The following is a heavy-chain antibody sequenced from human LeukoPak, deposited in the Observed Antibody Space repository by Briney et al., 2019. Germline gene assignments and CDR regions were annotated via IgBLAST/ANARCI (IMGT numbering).Heavy chain of an antibody. CDR2: MNPNSGNT. J-gene: IGHJ4*02. V-gene: IGHV1-8*01. D-gene: IGHD6-13*01. Sequence: GASVKVSCKASGYTFTSYDINWVRQATGQGPEWMGWMNPNSGNTGYAQKFQGRVTMTRNTSISTAYMELSSLRSEDTAVYYCARGVSSWYDGDYWGQGTLVTVSS. CDR1: GYTFTSYD. CDR3: ARGVSSWYDGDY.